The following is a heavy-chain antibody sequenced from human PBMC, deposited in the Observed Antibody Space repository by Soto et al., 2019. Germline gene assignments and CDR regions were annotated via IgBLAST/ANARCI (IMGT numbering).Heavy chain of an antibody. J-gene: IGHJ4*02. D-gene: IGHD6-13*01. CDR2: VTGDGTFT. CDR3: TRGTRGTSAGAGAH. Sequence: EVQLVESGGGGIQPGWSLRLYCTDSGFTFNMYCMHWVRQVAGTRLVRVSGVTGDGTFTDYADSVKGRFTISRDNARDTLYLQMNNLRDEDTGIYFCTRGTRGTSAGAGAHWGQGTKVTVSS. CDR1: GFTFNMYC. V-gene: IGHV3-74*01.